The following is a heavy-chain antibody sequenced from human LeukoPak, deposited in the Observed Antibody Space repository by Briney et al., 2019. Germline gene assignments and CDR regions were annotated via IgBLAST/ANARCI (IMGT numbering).Heavy chain of an antibody. D-gene: IGHD2-15*01. CDR1: GYTFTGYY. V-gene: IGHV1-2*02. J-gene: IGHJ4*02. Sequence: GSSVKVSCKASGYTFTGYYMHWVRQARGQGLEWMGWINPNSDFTNFSQNFQGRVTMTSDTSSSTAYMELSRLRSDDTAVYYCARAISGGSPISASDYWGQGTLVTVSS. CDR2: INPNSDFT. CDR3: ARAISGGSPISASDY.